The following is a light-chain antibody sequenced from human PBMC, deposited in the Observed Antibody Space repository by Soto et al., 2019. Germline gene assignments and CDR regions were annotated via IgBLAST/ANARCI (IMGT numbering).Light chain of an antibody. CDR2: NNS. J-gene: IGLJ2*01. CDR1: SSNIGAGYD. V-gene: IGLV1-40*01. CDR3: QSYDSSLSGVV. Sequence: QSVLTQPPSVSRAPGQRVTISCTGSSSNIGAGYDVHWYQQLPGTAPKLLIYNNSNRPSGVPDRFSGSKSGTSASLAITGLQAEDEADYYCQSYDSSLSGVVFGGGTKLTVL.